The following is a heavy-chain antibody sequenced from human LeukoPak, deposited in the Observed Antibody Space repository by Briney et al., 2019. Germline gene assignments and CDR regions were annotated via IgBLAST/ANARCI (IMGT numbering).Heavy chain of an antibody. Sequence: SETLSLTCTVSGGSISSYYWSWIRQPPGKGVEGIGYIYYSGSTNYNPSLKSRVTISVDTSKNQFSLKLSSVTAADTAVYYCAISMVRGVFDCWGQGTLVTVSS. CDR2: IYYSGST. CDR1: GGSISSYY. CDR3: AISMVRGVFDC. D-gene: IGHD3-10*01. J-gene: IGHJ4*02. V-gene: IGHV4-59*08.